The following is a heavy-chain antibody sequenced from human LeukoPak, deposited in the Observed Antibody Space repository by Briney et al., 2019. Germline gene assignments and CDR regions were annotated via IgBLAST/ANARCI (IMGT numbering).Heavy chain of an antibody. CDR2: IIPIFGTA. V-gene: IGHV1-69*13. CDR3: ARFRTIDYYYGVDV. J-gene: IGHJ6*02. Sequence: ASVKVSCKASGGTFSSYAISWVRQAPGQGLEWMGGIIPIFGTANYAQKFQGRVTITADESTSTAYMELSSLRSEDAAVYYCARFRTIDYYYGVDVWGQGTTVTISS. CDR1: GGTFSSYA.